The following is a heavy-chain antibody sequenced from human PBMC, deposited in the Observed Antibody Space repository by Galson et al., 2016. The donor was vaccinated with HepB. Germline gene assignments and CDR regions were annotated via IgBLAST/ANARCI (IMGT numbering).Heavy chain of an antibody. V-gene: IGHV3-7*03. CDR3: ARGRLTMVRGLNGYYFDL. CDR1: GFIFSSYW. CDR2: IKQEGSEK. J-gene: IGHJ4*02. Sequence: SLRLSCAGSGFIFSSYWMSWVRQAPGKGLEWVANIKQEGSEKFYVDSLEGRLTISRDNAKNSLFLQMNSLRADDTAVYYCARGRLTMVRGLNGYYFDLWGQGTLVTVSS. D-gene: IGHD3-10*01.